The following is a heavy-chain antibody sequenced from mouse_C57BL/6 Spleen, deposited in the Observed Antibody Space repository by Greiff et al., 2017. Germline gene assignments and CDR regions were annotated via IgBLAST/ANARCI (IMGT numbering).Heavy chain of an antibody. V-gene: IGHV10-1*01. J-gene: IGHJ4*01. Sequence: DAGGGLVQPKGSLKLSCAASGFSFNTYAMNWVRQAPGKGLEWVARIRSKSNNYATYYADSVKDRFTISRDDSESMLYLQMNNLKTEDTAMYYCVRHGVTTYAMDYWGQGTSVTVSS. CDR2: IRSKSNNYAT. CDR3: VRHGVTTYAMDY. D-gene: IGHD2-2*01. CDR1: GFSFNTYA.